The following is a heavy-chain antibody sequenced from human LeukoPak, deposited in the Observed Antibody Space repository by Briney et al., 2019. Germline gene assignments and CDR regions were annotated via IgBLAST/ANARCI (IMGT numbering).Heavy chain of an antibody. D-gene: IGHD2-2*02. Sequence: GGSLRLSCAASGFTFSTYAITWVRQAPGKGLEWVSAIGGSGRCTYYADSVKGRFTISRDNSKNTVYLQMNSLRAEDTAVYFCAEETIYTSGTSFLTLDYWGQGTLVTVSS. V-gene: IGHV3-23*01. CDR2: IGGSGRCT. CDR1: GFTFSTYA. J-gene: IGHJ4*02. CDR3: AEETIYTSGTSFLTLDY.